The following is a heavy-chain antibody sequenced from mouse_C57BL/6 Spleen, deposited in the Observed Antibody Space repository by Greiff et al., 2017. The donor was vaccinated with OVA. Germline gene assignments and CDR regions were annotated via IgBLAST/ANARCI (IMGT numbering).Heavy chain of an antibody. J-gene: IGHJ2*01. CDR3: ARNYGYD. CDR1: GYSFTGYY. CDR2: INPSTGGT. V-gene: IGHV1-42*01. D-gene: IGHD2-2*01. Sequence: EVQLKESGPELVKPGASVKISCKASGYSFTGYYMNWVKQSPEKSLEWIGEINPSTGGTTYNQKFKAKATLTVDKSSSTAYMQLKSLTSEDSAVYYCARNYGYDWGQGTTLTVSS.